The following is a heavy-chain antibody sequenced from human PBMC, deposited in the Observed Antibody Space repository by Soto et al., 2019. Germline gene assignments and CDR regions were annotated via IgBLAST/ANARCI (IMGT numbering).Heavy chain of an antibody. Sequence: SVKVSCKASGGTFSSYAISWVRQAPGQGLEWMGGIIPIFDTANYAQKFQGRVTITADESTSTAYMELSSLRSEDTAVYYCASVAAPSRWDGYNYWAFSYWGQGTLVTVSS. CDR3: ASVAAPSRWDGYNYWAFSY. CDR1: GGTFSSYA. V-gene: IGHV1-69*13. D-gene: IGHD5-12*01. CDR2: IIPIFDTA. J-gene: IGHJ4*02.